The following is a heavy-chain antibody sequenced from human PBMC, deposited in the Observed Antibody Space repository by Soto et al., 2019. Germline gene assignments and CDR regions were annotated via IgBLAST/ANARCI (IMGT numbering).Heavy chain of an antibody. J-gene: IGHJ1*01. Sequence: SSSSYYWGWVRQAPGKGLEWVSAISGSGDSTYYADSVKGRFTISRDNSKNTLYLQMNSLRAEDTAVYYCAKGVPGIAVAGTGYFQHWGQGTLVTVSS. CDR1: SSSSYY. D-gene: IGHD6-19*01. V-gene: IGHV3-23*01. CDR2: ISGSGDST. CDR3: AKGVPGIAVAGTGYFQH.